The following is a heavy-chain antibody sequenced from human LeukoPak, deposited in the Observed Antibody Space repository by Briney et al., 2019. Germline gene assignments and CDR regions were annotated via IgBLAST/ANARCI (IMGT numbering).Heavy chain of an antibody. D-gene: IGHD5-18*01. Sequence: GGSLRLSCAASGFTFSTYSMNWVRQAPGKGLEWVSFISTGSSTIYYAASVKGRFTISRDNAKNSLYLQMNSLRDEDTAVYYCSRVAEIQLWLRSAFDYWGQGTLVTVSS. CDR1: GFTFSTYS. V-gene: IGHV3-48*02. CDR2: ISTGSSTI. J-gene: IGHJ4*02. CDR3: SRVAEIQLWLRSAFDY.